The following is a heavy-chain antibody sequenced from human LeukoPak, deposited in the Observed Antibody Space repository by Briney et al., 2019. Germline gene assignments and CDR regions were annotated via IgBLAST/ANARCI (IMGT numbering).Heavy chain of an antibody. CDR2: NIPILGIA. J-gene: IGHJ4*02. Sequence: GASVKVSCKASGGTFSSYAISWVRQAPGQGLEWMGRNIPILGIANYAQKFQGRVTITADKSTSTAYMELSSLRSEDTAVYYCARGDERWLQLSWGQGTLVTVSS. V-gene: IGHV1-69*04. D-gene: IGHD5-24*01. CDR3: ARGDERWLQLS. CDR1: GGTFSSYA.